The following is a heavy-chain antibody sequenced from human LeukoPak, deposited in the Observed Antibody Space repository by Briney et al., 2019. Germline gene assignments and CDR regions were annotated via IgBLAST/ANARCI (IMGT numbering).Heavy chain of an antibody. D-gene: IGHD3-22*01. CDR1: GYTFTGYY. V-gene: IGHV1-2*02. J-gene: IGHJ4*02. CDR3: ARDYDSSGYPDY. CDR2: INPNSGGT. Sequence: ASVKVSCKASGYTFTGYYMHWVRQAPGQGLEWMGWINPNSGGTNYVQKFQGRVTMTRDTSISTAYMELSRLRSDDTAVYYCARDYDSSGYPDYWGQGTLVTVSS.